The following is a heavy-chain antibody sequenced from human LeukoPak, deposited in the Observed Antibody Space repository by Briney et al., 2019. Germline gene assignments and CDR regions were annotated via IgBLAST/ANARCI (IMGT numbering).Heavy chain of an antibody. Sequence: PGGSLRLSCAASGFTFSSYALSWVRQAPGKGLEWVSAISSGGGTTYYADSVKDRFTSSRDNSKTTLYLQMNTLRAEDTAVYYCARAAVDTTYFEYWGQGTLVTVSS. V-gene: IGHV3-23*01. CDR2: ISSGGGTT. CDR1: GFTFSSYA. CDR3: ARAAVDTTYFEY. J-gene: IGHJ4*02. D-gene: IGHD5-18*01.